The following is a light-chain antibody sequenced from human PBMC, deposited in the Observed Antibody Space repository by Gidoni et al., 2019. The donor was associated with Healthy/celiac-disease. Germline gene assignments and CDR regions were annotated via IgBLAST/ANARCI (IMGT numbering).Light chain of an antibody. CDR2: NSD. V-gene: IGLV1-44*01. CDR1: RSNIGSHR. CDR3: TAWDDSLSGWL. Sequence: QSVLTQPPSASGTPGQRVTISCSGSRSNIGSHRVNWYHNLPGTAPKLLIYNSDQRPSGVPDRFSGSKSGTSASLTISGLQSEDEADYYCTAWDDSLSGWLFGGGTKVTVL. J-gene: IGLJ3*02.